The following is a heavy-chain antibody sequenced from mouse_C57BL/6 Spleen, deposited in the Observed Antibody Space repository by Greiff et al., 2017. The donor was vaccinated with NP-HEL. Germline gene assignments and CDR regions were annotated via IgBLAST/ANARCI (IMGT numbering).Heavy chain of an antibody. V-gene: IGHV1-80*01. CDR3: ARWGSSLYFDY. Sequence: QVQLQQSGAELVKPGASVKISCKASGYAFSSYWMNWVKQRPGKGLEWIGQIYPGDGDTNYNGKFKGKATLTADKSSSTAYMQLSSLTSEDSAVYFCARWGSSLYFDYWGQGTTLTVSS. CDR1: GYAFSSYW. D-gene: IGHD1-1*01. J-gene: IGHJ2*01. CDR2: IYPGDGDT.